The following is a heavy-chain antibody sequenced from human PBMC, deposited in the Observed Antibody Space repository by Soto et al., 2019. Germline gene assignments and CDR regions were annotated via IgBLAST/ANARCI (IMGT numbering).Heavy chain of an antibody. J-gene: IGHJ4*02. D-gene: IGHD2-15*01. V-gene: IGHV3-23*01. CDR3: ARDQRGFNRTADY. Sequence: GGSLRLSCAASEFIFANYAMNWVRQAPGKGLEWVSSISGSGGGTSYADSVKGRFTIPRDNSKNTLSLEMSSLRVEDTGVYYCARDQRGFNRTADYWGQGALVTVSS. CDR2: ISGSGGGT. CDR1: EFIFANYA.